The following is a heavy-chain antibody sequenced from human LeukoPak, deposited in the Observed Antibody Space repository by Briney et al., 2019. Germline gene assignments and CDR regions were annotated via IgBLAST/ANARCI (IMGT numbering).Heavy chain of an antibody. CDR1: GGTFSSYT. Sequence: SVKVSCKASGGTFSSYTISWVRQAPGQGLEWMGRIIPILGIANYAQKFQGRVTITADKSTSTAYMELSSLRSEDTAVYYCARFYDSSGYLHWLHAFDIWGQGTMVTVSS. J-gene: IGHJ3*02. CDR3: ARFYDSSGYLHWLHAFDI. CDR2: IIPILGIA. V-gene: IGHV1-69*02. D-gene: IGHD3-22*01.